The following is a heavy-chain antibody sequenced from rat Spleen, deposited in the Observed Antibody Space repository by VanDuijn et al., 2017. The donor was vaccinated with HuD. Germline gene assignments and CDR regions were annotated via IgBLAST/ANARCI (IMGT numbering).Heavy chain of an antibody. J-gene: IGHJ4*01. D-gene: IGHD4-3*01. CDR2: IYLDGSTT. V-gene: IGHV5-35*01. CDR3: ARHGRGGTTYYYVMDV. CDR1: GFTFSGNW. Sequence: EVELVESGGGLIQPGSPLKLSCVASGFTFSGNWLNWIRQAPGKGLEWVASIYLDGSTTYYPDTVKGRFVISKDNAKNVGYLQIDSLKSEDTATYYCARHGRGGTTYYYVMDVWGQGASVTVSS.